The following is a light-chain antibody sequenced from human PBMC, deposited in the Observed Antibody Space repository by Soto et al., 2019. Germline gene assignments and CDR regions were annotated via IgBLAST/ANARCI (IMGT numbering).Light chain of an antibody. CDR1: HDISTF. J-gene: IGKJ5*01. CDR3: QQLYTLPFT. CDR2: EAS. Sequence: DIQLTQSPSLLSASTGDRVTITCRAGHDISTFLAWYQQEPGKAPKLLIYEASTLQSGVPSRFSGSGSGTEFTLTISGLLPEDFAAYHCQQLYTLPFTFGQGTRLEIK. V-gene: IGKV1-9*01.